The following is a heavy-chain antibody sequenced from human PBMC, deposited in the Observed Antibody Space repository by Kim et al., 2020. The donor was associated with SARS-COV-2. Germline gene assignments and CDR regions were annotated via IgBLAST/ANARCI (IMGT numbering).Heavy chain of an antibody. J-gene: IGHJ6*02. CDR2: ISAYNGNT. Sequence: ASVKVSCKASGYTFTSYGISWVRQAPGQGLEWMGWISAYNGNTNYAQKLQGRVTMTTDTSTSTAYMELRSLRSDDTAVYYCARDDSGYDHYYYYGMDVWGQGTTVTVSS. CDR3: ARDDSGYDHYYYYGMDV. V-gene: IGHV1-18*01. D-gene: IGHD5-12*01. CDR1: GYTFTSYG.